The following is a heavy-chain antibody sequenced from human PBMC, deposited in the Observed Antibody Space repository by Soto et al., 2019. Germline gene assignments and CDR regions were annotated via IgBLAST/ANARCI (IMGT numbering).Heavy chain of an antibody. CDR1: GFTFSNYW. D-gene: IGHD3-16*01. V-gene: IGHV3-74*01. CDR3: ARDRGSLDY. CDR2: IHRDGTST. Sequence: PGGSLRLSCAASGFTFSNYWMHWVRQAPGKGLVWVSRIHRDGTSTSYADSVKGRFTISRDNAKSMVYLQMNSLRAEDTAVYYCARDRGSLDYWGQGALVTVSS. J-gene: IGHJ4*02.